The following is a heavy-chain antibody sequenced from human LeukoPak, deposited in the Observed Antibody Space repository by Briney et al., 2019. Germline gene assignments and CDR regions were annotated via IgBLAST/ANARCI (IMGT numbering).Heavy chain of an antibody. CDR2: IIPIFGTA. V-gene: IGHV1-69*06. D-gene: IGHD3-10*01. J-gene: IGHJ6*04. CDR3: ARGFPYYYGSGSSYYYYYGMDV. Sequence: SVKVSCKASGGTFSSYAISWVRQAPGQGLEWMGGIIPIFGTANYAQKFQGRVTITADKSTSTAYMELSSLRSEGTAVYYCARGFPYYYGSGSSYYYYYGMDVWGKGTTVTVSS. CDR1: GGTFSSYA.